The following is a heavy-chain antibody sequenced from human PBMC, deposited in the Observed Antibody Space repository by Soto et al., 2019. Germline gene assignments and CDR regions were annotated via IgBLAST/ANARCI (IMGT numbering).Heavy chain of an antibody. CDR1: GGSISSSSYY. Sequence: SETLSLTCTVSGGSISSSSYYWGWIRQPPGKGLEWIGSIYYSGSTYYNPSLKSRVTISVDTSKNPFSLKLSSVTAADTAVYYCARPATMVRGVDYYYGMDVWGQGTTVTVSS. CDR2: IYYSGST. J-gene: IGHJ6*02. V-gene: IGHV4-39*01. D-gene: IGHD3-10*01. CDR3: ARPATMVRGVDYYYGMDV.